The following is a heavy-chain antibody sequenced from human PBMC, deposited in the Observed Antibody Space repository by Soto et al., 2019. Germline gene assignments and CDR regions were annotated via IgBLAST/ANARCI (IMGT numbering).Heavy chain of an antibody. Sequence: PGGSLRLSCAASGFTFSNYAMSLIRQAQGKGLEWVSAISGSGGSTYYADSVKGRFTISRDNSKNTLYLQMNSLRAEDTAVYYCAKDEDPRTQNLFQHWGQGTLVTVSS. CDR1: GFTFSNYA. CDR2: ISGSGGST. CDR3: AKDEDPRTQNLFQH. V-gene: IGHV3-23*01. J-gene: IGHJ1*01.